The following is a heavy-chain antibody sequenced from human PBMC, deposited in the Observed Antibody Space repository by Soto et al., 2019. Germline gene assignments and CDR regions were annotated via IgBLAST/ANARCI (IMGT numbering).Heavy chain of an antibody. CDR2: IYHSGST. CDR3: ARDTHVRGYSYGYSDDAFDI. J-gene: IGHJ3*02. CDR1: GGSISSSNW. V-gene: IGHV4-4*02. Sequence: PXATLSLTCAVSGGSISSSNWWSWFRQPPGKGLEWIGEIYHSGSTNYNPSLKSRVTISVDKSKNQFSLKLSSVTAADTAVYYCARDTHVRGYSYGYSDDAFDIWGQGTMVTVSS. D-gene: IGHD5-18*01.